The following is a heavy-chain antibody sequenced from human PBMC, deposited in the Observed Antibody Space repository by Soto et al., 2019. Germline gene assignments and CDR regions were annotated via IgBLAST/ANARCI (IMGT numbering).Heavy chain of an antibody. J-gene: IGHJ4*02. V-gene: IGHV3-7*01. CDR2: IKQDGSEK. CDR3: ASFVDDFWSGSFVDY. D-gene: IGHD3-3*01. CDR1: GFTFSSYW. Sequence: EVQLVESGGGLVQPGGSLRLSCAASGFTFSSYWMSWVRQAPGKGLEWVANIKQDGSEKYYVDSVKGRFTISRDNAKNSLYLQMNSLRAEDTAVYYCASFVDDFWSGSFVDYWGQGTLVTVSS.